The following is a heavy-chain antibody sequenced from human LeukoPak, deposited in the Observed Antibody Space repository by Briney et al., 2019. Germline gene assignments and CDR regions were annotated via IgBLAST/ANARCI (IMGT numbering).Heavy chain of an antibody. CDR3: ARGGYYGSGNDFRFDP. Sequence: SETLSLTCTVSGGSISSYYWSWIRQPPGKGLEWIGYIYYSGSTNYKPSLKSRVTISVDTSKNQFSLKLSSVTAADTAVYYCARGGYYGSGNDFRFDPWGQGTLVTVSS. CDR2: IYYSGST. V-gene: IGHV4-59*01. D-gene: IGHD3-10*01. J-gene: IGHJ5*02. CDR1: GGSISSYY.